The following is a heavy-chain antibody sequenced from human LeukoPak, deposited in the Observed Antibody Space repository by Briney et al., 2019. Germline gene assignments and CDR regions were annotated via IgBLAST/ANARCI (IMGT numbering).Heavy chain of an antibody. J-gene: IGHJ4*02. D-gene: IGHD6-25*01. CDR3: ARAAATALHFDY. CDR2: IIPIIGTA. CDR1: VGTFSSYA. V-gene: IGHV1-69*05. Sequence: SVKVSCKPSVGTFSSYAISWVRQTPGQGLEWMGGIIPIIGTANYAQKFQGRVTITTDESTSTAYMELGSLRSEDTAVYYCARAAATALHFDYWGQGTLVTVSS.